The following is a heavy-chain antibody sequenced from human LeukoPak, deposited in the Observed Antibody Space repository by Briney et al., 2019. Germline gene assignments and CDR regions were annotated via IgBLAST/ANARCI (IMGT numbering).Heavy chain of an antibody. CDR2: ISSSSSTI. CDR3: ARAVRGLDY. D-gene: IGHD4-17*01. V-gene: IGHV3-11*04. CDR1: GGSFSGYY. Sequence: PSETLSLTCAVYGGSFSGYYWSWIRQPPGKGLEWVSYISSSSSTIYYADSVKGRFTISRDNAKNSLYLQMNSLRDEDTAVYYCARAVRGLDYWGQGTLVTVSS. J-gene: IGHJ4*02.